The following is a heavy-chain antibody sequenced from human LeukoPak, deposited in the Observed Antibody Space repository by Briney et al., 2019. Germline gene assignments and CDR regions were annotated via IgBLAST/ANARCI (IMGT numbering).Heavy chain of an antibody. CDR3: ARRRPEDL. J-gene: IGHJ2*01. CDR1: GFAFSTYG. CDR2: ISSASSTI. Sequence: GGSLRLSCAASGFAFSTYGVNWVRQAPGKGLEWASYISSASSTIYYADSVKGRFTISRDNAKNSLYLQMNSLRAEDTAVYYCARRRPEDLWGRGTLVTVSS. V-gene: IGHV3-48*01.